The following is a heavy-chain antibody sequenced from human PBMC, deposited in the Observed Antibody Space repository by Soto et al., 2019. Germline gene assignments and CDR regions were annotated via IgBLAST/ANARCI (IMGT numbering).Heavy chain of an antibody. CDR3: AKDTNKGGY. CDR1: GFTFDDYA. Sequence: EVQLVESGGGLVQPGRSLRLSCAASGFTFDDYAMHWVRQAPGKGLEWVSGISWNSGSIGYVDSVKGRFTISRDNAKNSLYLQMNSLRAEDTALYYCAKDTNKGGYWGQGTLVTVSS. J-gene: IGHJ4*02. D-gene: IGHD3-16*01. CDR2: ISWNSGSI. V-gene: IGHV3-9*01.